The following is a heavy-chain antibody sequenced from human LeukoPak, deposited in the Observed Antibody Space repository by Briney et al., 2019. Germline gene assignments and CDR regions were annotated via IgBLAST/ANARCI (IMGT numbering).Heavy chain of an antibody. J-gene: IGHJ4*02. D-gene: IGHD3-22*01. CDR1: GGSFSGYY. Sequence: SETLSLTCAVYGGSFSGYYWSWIRQPPGKGLEWIGEINHSGSTNYNPSLKSRLTISVDTSKNQFSLKLSSVTAADTAVYYCASGSPNYYDSSGLDYWGQGTLVTVSS. CDR3: ASGSPNYYDSSGLDY. CDR2: INHSGST. V-gene: IGHV4-34*01.